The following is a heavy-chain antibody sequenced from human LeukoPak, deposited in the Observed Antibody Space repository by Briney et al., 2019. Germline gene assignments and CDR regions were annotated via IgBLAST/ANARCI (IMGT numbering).Heavy chain of an antibody. CDR1: GGSISGYF. J-gene: IGHJ4*02. CDR2: IHASGST. D-gene: IGHD1-7*01. CDR3: ARGRPVTGNFYFDY. Sequence: SETLSLTCTVSGGSISGYFWSWIRQPPGKGLEWIGYIHASGSTNQSPSLKSRVTISVDTSKNQFSLKLTSVTAADTAVYYCARGRPVTGNFYFDYWGQGTLVTVSS. V-gene: IGHV4-59*01.